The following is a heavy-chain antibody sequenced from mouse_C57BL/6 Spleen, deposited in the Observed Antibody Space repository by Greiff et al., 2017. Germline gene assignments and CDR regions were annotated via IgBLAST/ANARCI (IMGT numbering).Heavy chain of an antibody. CDR3: ARYSSYDGYPPSYAMDY. D-gene: IGHD2-3*01. J-gene: IGHJ4*01. V-gene: IGHV1-81*01. CDR2: IYPRSGNT. Sequence: VQVVESGAELARPGASVKLSCKASGYTFTSYGISWVKQRTGQGLEWIGEIYPRSGNTYYNEKFKGKATLTADKSSSTAYMELRSLTSEDSAVYFCARYSSYDGYPPSYAMDYWGQGTSVTVSS. CDR1: GYTFTSYG.